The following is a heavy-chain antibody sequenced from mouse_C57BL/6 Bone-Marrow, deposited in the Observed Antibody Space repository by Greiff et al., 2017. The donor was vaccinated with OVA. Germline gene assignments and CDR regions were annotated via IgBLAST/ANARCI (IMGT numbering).Heavy chain of an antibody. CDR1: GYTFTDYY. D-gene: IGHD2-4*01. V-gene: IGHV1-26*01. CDR2: INPNNGGT. J-gene: IGHJ1*03. CDR3: ARRVYYDYDDWYFDV. Sequence: EVQLQQSGPELVKPGASVKISCKASGYTFTDYYMNWVKQSHGKSLEWIGDINPNNGGTSYNQKFKGKATLTVDKSSSTAYMERRSLTSEDSAVYYCARRVYYDYDDWYFDVWGTGTTVTVSS.